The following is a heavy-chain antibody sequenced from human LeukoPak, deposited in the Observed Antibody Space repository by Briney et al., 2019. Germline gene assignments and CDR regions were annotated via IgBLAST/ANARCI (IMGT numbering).Heavy chain of an antibody. CDR3: ARARRGFDP. CDR1: GGSFSGYY. CDR2: INHSGST. Sequence: SETLSLTCPVYGGSFSGYYWSWIRQPPGKGLEWIGEINHSGSTNYNPSLKSRVTISVDTSKNQFSLKLSSVTAADTAVYYCARARRGFDPWGQGTLVSVSS. J-gene: IGHJ5*02. V-gene: IGHV4-34*01.